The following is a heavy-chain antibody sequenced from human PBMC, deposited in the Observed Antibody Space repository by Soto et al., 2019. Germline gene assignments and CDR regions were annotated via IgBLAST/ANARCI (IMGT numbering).Heavy chain of an antibody. J-gene: IGHJ6*04. V-gene: IGHV3-21*01. Sequence: GGSLRLSCAASGFTFSSYSMNWVRQAPGKGLEWVSSISSSSSYIYYADSVKGRLTISRDNAKNSLYLQMNSLRAEDTAVYYCARESGSLPDYYGMDVWGKGTTVTVSS. CDR2: ISSSSSYI. CDR3: ARESGSLPDYYGMDV. D-gene: IGHD1-26*01. CDR1: GFTFSSYS.